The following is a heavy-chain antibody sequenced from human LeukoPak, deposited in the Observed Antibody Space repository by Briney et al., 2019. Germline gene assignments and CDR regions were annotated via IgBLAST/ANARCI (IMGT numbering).Heavy chain of an antibody. V-gene: IGHV4-59*01. CDR2: IYYSGST. CDR1: GGPISSYF. CDR3: ARDLRYDSSGYYWYGIDV. D-gene: IGHD3-22*01. Sequence: TSETLSLTCTVSGGPISSYFWSWIRQPPGKGLEWIGYIYYSGSTNYNPSLKSRVTISVDTSKNQFSPKLSSVTAADTAVCYCARDLRYDSSGYYWYGIDVWGQGTTVTVSS. J-gene: IGHJ6*02.